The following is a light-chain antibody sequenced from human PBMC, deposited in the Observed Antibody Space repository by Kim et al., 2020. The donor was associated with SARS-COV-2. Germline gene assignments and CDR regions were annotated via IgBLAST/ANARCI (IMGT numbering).Light chain of an antibody. J-gene: IGKJ1*01. CDR2: AAF. CDR3: QQYESPPRT. CDR1: QTISTNK. V-gene: IGKV3-20*01. Sequence: FSPRQRATLPCPTSQTISTNKITCYQQKRGQAPRLLIYAAFSRVTGTPDRFSGSGSGTDFFLTIRRVEPDDFALYFCQQYESPPRTSGQGTKVDIK.